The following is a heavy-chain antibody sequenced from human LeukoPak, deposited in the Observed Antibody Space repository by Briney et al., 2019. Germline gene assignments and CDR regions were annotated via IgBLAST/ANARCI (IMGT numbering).Heavy chain of an antibody. CDR1: GFTFSSYA. V-gene: IGHV3-23*01. CDR2: IGASGGTT. D-gene: IGHD3-22*01. CDR3: ARGAPITMIVVALFDP. J-gene: IGHJ5*02. Sequence: GESLRLSCAASGFTFSSYAMSWVRQAPGKGLEYVSGIGASGGTTYYADSVKGRFTISRDNSKNSLYLQMNSLRAEDTAVYYCARGAPITMIVVALFDPWGQGTLVTVSS.